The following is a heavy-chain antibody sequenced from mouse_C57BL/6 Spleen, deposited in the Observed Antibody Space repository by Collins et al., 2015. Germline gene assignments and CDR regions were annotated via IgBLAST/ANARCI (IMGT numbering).Heavy chain of an antibody. Sequence: QVQLQQSGAELVKPGASVKISCKASGYAFSYSWMNWVKQRPGKGLEWIGRIYPGDGDTNYNGKFKGKATLTADKSSSTAYMQFSSLTSEDSAVYFCAKSITTVPWFAYWGQGTLVTVSA. CDR3: AKSITTVPWFAY. D-gene: IGHD1-1*01. CDR1: GYAFSYSW. CDR2: IYPGDGDT. J-gene: IGHJ3*01. V-gene: IGHV1-82*01.